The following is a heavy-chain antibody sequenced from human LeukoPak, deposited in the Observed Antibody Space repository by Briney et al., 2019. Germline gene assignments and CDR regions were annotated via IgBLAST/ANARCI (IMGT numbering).Heavy chain of an antibody. CDR2: LPYDGSYN. D-gene: IGHD2-15*01. CDR3: AAAGLGVAHWIDS. V-gene: IGHV3-30*02. CDR1: GVSLSSYG. J-gene: IGHJ5*01. Sequence: GGSLRLSCLVSGVSLSSYGMHWVRQAPGKGLEWLAWLPYDGSYNLAAASLKGRFAISKDISTNTLYLDMDRLTAEDTAVYYCAAAGLGVAHWIDSWGQGTLVTVSS.